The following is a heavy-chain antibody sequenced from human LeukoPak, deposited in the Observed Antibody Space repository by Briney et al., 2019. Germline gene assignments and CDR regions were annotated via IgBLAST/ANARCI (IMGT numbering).Heavy chain of an antibody. Sequence: TGGSLRLSCAASGFTFSSYWMHWVRQAPGKGLVWVSRINSDGSSTSYADSVKGRFTISRDNAKNMLYLQMNSLRAEDTAVYYCAREGDYGDYDWFDPWGQGTLVTVSS. CDR3: AREGDYGDYDWFDP. V-gene: IGHV3-74*01. CDR2: INSDGSST. D-gene: IGHD4-17*01. CDR1: GFTFSSYW. J-gene: IGHJ5*02.